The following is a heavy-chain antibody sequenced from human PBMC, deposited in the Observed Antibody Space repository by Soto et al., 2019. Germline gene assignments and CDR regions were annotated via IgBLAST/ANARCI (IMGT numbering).Heavy chain of an antibody. CDR2: IIPIFGTA. CDR1: GGTFSSYA. Sequence: SVKVSCKASGGTFSSYAISWVRQAPGQGLEWMGGIIPIFGTANYAQKFQGRVTITADESTSTAYMELSSLRSEDTAVYYCARDLRGDYGYNWFDPWGQGPLVTVSS. CDR3: ARDLRGDYGYNWFDP. J-gene: IGHJ5*02. D-gene: IGHD4-17*01. V-gene: IGHV1-69*13.